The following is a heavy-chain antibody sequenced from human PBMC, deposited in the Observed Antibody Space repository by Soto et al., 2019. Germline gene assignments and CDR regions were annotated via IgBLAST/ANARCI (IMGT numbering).Heavy chain of an antibody. D-gene: IGHD3-22*01. V-gene: IGHV3-23*01. Sequence: GWSIRLSCAASGFTFSNYAMSLVRQAPGKGLEWVSTISGSGGSTYYADSVKARSTISRDNSKNTVYLQMNSLGAEDTAIYYCQSFSYCGTSGFVAWGQGTLVTVSS. CDR1: GFTFSNYA. J-gene: IGHJ5*02. CDR3: QSFSYCGTSGFVA. CDR2: ISGSGGST.